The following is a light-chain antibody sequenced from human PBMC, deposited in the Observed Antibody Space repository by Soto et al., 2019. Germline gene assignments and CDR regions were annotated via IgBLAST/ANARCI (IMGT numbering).Light chain of an antibody. CDR3: QQYETYRKT. CDR1: QGTRND. CDR2: DAS. J-gene: IGKJ1*01. Sequence: AIQMTQSPSSLSASVGDRVTITCRASQGTRNDLGWYQQKPGKAPKILIYDASSLESGVPSRFSGSGSGTEFTLTISRVQPEDFATYYCQQYETYRKTFGQGTKVDIK. V-gene: IGKV1-13*02.